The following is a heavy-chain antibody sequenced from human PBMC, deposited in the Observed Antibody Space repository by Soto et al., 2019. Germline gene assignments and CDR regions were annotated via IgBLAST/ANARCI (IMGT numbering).Heavy chain of an antibody. J-gene: IGHJ4*02. CDR2: ITTDKGKT. Sequence: QVQLVQSGPEVKKPGASVKVSCKTSGYTFTSYGITWVRQAPGQGLEWRGWITTDKGKTTYAQKFQGRVTMTTDTSTSTAYMELRSMRYDDTAVYYCATRSPAFDYWGQGTLVTVSS. CDR3: ATRSPAFDY. V-gene: IGHV1-18*01. CDR1: GYTFTSYG.